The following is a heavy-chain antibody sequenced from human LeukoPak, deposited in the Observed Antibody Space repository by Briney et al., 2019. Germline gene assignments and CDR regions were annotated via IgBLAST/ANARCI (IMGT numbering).Heavy chain of an antibody. V-gene: IGHV3-30*02. Sequence: PGGSLRLSCAASGFTFSSYGMHWVRQAPGKGLEWVAFIRYDGSNKYYADSVKGRFTISRDNSKNTLYLQMNSLRAEDTAVYYCTMVRGTLGDYWGQGTLVTVSS. CDR3: TMVRGTLGDY. CDR1: GFTFSSYG. CDR2: IRYDGSNK. D-gene: IGHD3-10*01. J-gene: IGHJ4*02.